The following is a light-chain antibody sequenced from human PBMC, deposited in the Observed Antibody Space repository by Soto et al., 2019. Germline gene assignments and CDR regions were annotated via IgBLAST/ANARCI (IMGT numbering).Light chain of an antibody. CDR1: SSDVGGYNY. CDR3: SSYTISTVPSV. V-gene: IGLV2-8*01. J-gene: IGLJ1*01. CDR2: EVS. Sequence: QSALTQPPSASGSPGQSVTISCTGTSSDVGGYNYVSWYQQHPGKAPKLMIYEVSERPSGVPDRFSGSKSSNTASLTVSGLQAEDEADYYCSSYTISTVPSVFGTGTKVNV.